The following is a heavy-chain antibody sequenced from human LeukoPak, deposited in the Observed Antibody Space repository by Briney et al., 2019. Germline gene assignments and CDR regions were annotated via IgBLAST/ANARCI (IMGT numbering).Heavy chain of an antibody. J-gene: IGHJ5*02. CDR1: GFTFSSYA. Sequence: GRSLRLSCAASGFTFSSYAMRWVRQAPGKGLEWVANIKQDGSEKYYVDSVKGRFTISRDNAKNSLYLQMNSLRAEDTAVYYCARIITMVRGVIPWFDPWGQGTLVTVSS. CDR2: IKQDGSEK. CDR3: ARIITMVRGVIPWFDP. V-gene: IGHV3-7*01. D-gene: IGHD3-10*01.